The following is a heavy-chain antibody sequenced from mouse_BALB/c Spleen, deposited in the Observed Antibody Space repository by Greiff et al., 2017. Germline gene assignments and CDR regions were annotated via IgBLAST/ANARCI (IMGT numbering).Heavy chain of an antibody. CDR2: ISNLAYSI. D-gene: IGHD2-10*02. V-gene: IGHV5-15*02. Sequence: EVHLVESGGGLVQPGGSRKLSCAASGFTFSDYGMAWVRQAPGKGPEWVAFISNLAYSIYYADTVTGRFTISRENAKNTLYLEMSSLRSEDTAMYYCARMYGNYGNYYAMDYWGQGTSVTVSS. CDR1: GFTFSDYG. CDR3: ARMYGNYGNYYAMDY. J-gene: IGHJ4*01.